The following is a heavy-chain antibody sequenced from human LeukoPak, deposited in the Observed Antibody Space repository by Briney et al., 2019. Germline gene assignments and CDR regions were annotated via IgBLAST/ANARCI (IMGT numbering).Heavy chain of an antibody. CDR3: ARALDGYNYQLGY. Sequence: ASVKVSCEASGYTFTSYYMHWVRQAPGQGLEWMGIINPSGGSTSYAQKLQGRVTMTRDMSTSTVYMELSSLRSEDTAVYYCARALDGYNYQLGYWGQGTLVTVSS. V-gene: IGHV1-46*01. D-gene: IGHD5-24*01. CDR1: GYTFTSYY. CDR2: INPSGGST. J-gene: IGHJ4*02.